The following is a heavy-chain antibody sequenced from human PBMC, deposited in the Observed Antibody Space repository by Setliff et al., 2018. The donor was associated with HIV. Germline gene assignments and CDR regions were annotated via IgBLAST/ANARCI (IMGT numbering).Heavy chain of an antibody. J-gene: IGHJ3*02. CDR1: GYIFISYC. Sequence: ASVKVSCKASGYIFISYCISWVRQAPGQGLEWMGWISAYSGNTNYAQKVLGRVTMTTHTPTNTAYMELSRLRSDDTAVYYCARRGRQQSDAFDIWGQGTMVTVSS. CDR3: ARRGRQQSDAFDI. D-gene: IGHD6-13*01. CDR2: ISAYSGNT. V-gene: IGHV1-18*01.